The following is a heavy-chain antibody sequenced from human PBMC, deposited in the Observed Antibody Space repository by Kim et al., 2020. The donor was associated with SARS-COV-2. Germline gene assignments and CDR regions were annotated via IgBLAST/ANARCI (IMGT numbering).Heavy chain of an antibody. CDR1: GYTFTSYD. J-gene: IGHJ6*02. CDR2: MNPNSGNT. Sequence: ASVKVSCKASGYTFTSYDINWVRQATGQGLEWMGWMNPNSGNTGYAQKFQGRVTMTRNTSISTAYMELSSLRSEDTAVYYCASRHSSGWYQGFFYYYYGMDVWGQGTTVTVSS. CDR3: ASRHSSGWYQGFFYYYYGMDV. D-gene: IGHD6-19*01. V-gene: IGHV1-8*01.